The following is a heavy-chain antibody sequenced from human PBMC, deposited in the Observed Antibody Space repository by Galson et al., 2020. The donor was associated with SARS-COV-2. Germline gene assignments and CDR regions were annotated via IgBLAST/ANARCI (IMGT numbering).Heavy chain of an antibody. CDR2: VDWDDDK. CDR1: GFSLSTSGVG. J-gene: IGHJ6*03. D-gene: IGHD4-17*01. V-gene: IGHV2-70*01. Sequence: SGPTLVKPTQTLTLTCTFSGFSLSTSGVGVGWIRQPPGKALEWLALVDWDDDKYYSTSLKTRLTISKDTSKNQVVLTMTNMDPVDTATYYCARDIAVTTPTGFYYYYYMDVWGKGTTVTVS. CDR3: ARDIAVTTPTGFYYYYYMDV.